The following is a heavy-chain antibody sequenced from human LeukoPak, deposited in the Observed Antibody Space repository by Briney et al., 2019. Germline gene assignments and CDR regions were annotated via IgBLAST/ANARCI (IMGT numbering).Heavy chain of an antibody. CDR1: GFTFSDYY. Sequence: PGGSLRLSCAASGFTFSDYYMSWIRQAPGKGLEWVSYISSSGSTIYYADSEKGRFTISRDNAKNSLYLQMNSLRAEDTAVYYCARDHGYGDSEVDYWGQGTLVTVSS. V-gene: IGHV3-11*01. D-gene: IGHD4-17*01. J-gene: IGHJ4*02. CDR3: ARDHGYGDSEVDY. CDR2: ISSSGSTI.